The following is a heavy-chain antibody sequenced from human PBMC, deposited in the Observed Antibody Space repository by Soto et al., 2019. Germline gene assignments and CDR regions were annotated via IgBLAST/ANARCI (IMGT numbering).Heavy chain of an antibody. V-gene: IGHV4-39*01. D-gene: IGHD3-3*01. Sequence: SETLSLTCTVSGGSISSSSYYWGWIRQPPGKGLEWIGSIYYSGSTYYNPSLKSRVTISVDTSKNQFSLKLSSVTAADTAVYYCARRFLEFDGAFDIWGQGTMVTVS. J-gene: IGHJ3*02. CDR1: GGSISSSSYY. CDR3: ARRFLEFDGAFDI. CDR2: IYYSGST.